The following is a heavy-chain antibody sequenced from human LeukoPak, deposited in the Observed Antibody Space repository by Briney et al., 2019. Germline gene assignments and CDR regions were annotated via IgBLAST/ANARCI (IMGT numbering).Heavy chain of an antibody. J-gene: IGHJ3*02. CDR3: AREGMIATGREPAEI. CDR2: IYYSGST. Sequence: SETLSLTCSVSGGSISSSYWSWTRQPPGKGLEWIGYIYYSGSTNYNPSLKSRVTISVDTSKNQFSLNLSSVTAADTAVYYCAREGMIATGREPAEIWGQGTMVTVSS. CDR1: GGSISSSY. V-gene: IGHV4-59*01. D-gene: IGHD3-22*01.